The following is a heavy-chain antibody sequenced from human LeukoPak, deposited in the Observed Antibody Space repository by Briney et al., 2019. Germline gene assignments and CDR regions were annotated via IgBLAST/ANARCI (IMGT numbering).Heavy chain of an antibody. J-gene: IGHJ4*02. CDR3: ARESQKGSLDY. Sequence: ASVKVSCKASGGTFSSYAISWVRQAPGQGLEWMGRIIPILGIANYAQKFQGRVTITADKSTSTAYMELSSLRSEDTAVYYCARESQKGSLDYWGQGTLVTVSS. V-gene: IGHV1-69*04. CDR2: IIPILGIA. CDR1: GGTFSSYA.